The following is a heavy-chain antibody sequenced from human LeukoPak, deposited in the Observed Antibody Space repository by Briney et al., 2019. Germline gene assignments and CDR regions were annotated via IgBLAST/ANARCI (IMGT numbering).Heavy chain of an antibody. CDR1: GGSISSYY. CDR2: IYTSGST. D-gene: IGHD6-19*01. V-gene: IGHV4-4*07. CDR3: AGVVSSGWKKADAFDI. Sequence: SETLSLTCTVSGGSISSYYWSWIRQPAGKGLEWIGRIYTSGSTNYNPSLKSRVTMSVDTSKNQFSLKLSSVTAADTAVYYCAGVVSSGWKKADAFDIWGQGTMVTVSS. J-gene: IGHJ3*02.